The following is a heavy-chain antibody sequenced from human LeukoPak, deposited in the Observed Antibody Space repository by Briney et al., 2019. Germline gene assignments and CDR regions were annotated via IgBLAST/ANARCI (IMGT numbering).Heavy chain of an antibody. CDR2: IQQDGSNK. V-gene: IGHV3-7*01. Sequence: ETLSLTCTVSGGSISSSSYYWGWIRQPPGKGLEWVANIQQDGSNKFYADSVKGRFTISRDNARNSLYLQMNSLRPDDTAVYYCATQSYGLFAYWGQGTLVTVSS. CDR1: GGSISSSSYY. CDR3: ATQSYGLFAY. J-gene: IGHJ4*02. D-gene: IGHD4-17*01.